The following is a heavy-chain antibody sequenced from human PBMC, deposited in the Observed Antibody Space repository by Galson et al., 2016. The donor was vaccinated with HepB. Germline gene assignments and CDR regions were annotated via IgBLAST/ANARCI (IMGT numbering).Heavy chain of an antibody. Sequence: SVKVSCKASGYSFTDYYVHWVRQATGQGLEWMGWISPSTGATKSAQKFQDRVTMTTDTSNNTAYMELSRLTSDDTAVYYCARGILLIVRGVIPAYRLWGRGTLFIFSS. CDR2: ISPSTGAT. J-gene: IGHJ4*02. D-gene: IGHD3-10*01. CDR1: GYSFTDYY. V-gene: IGHV1-2*02. CDR3: ARGILLIVRGVIPAYRL.